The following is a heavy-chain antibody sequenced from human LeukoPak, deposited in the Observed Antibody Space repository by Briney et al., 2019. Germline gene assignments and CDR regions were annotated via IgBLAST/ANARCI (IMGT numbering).Heavy chain of an antibody. Sequence: GASVKVSCKASGYTFTGYYIHWVRQAPGQGLEWMGWINPNSGGTNYAQKFQGRVTMTRDTSISTAYMELSRLRSDDTAVYYCARDGLLGSGSSIDYWGQGTLVTVSS. CDR3: ARDGLLGSGSSIDY. J-gene: IGHJ4*02. D-gene: IGHD3-10*01. CDR2: INPNSGGT. CDR1: GYTFTGYY. V-gene: IGHV1-2*02.